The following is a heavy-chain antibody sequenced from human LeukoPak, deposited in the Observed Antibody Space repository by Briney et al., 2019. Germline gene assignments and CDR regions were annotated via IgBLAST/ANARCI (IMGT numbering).Heavy chain of an antibody. CDR1: GYSISSGYY. J-gene: IGHJ6*03. Sequence: PSETLSLTCTVSGYSISSGYYWGWIRPPPGKGLEWVANIKQDGSEKYYVDSVKGRFTISRDNAKNSLYLQMNSLRAEDTAVYYCARGFQGQWLVSGYMDVWGKGTTVTVSS. CDR2: IKQDGSEK. V-gene: IGHV3-7*01. CDR3: ARGFQGQWLVSGYMDV. D-gene: IGHD6-19*01.